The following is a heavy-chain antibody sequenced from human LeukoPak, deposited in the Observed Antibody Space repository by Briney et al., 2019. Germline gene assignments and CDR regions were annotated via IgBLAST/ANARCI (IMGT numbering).Heavy chain of an antibody. J-gene: IGHJ6*02. CDR1: GGTFSSYA. Sequence: ASVTVSCKASGGTFSSYAISWVRQAPGQGLEWMGRIIPIFGTANYAQKFQGRVTITADESTSTAYMELSSLRSKDTAVYYCAGTYYYDSSGYYSYGMDVWGQGTTVTVSS. CDR2: IIPIFGTA. V-gene: IGHV1-69*15. CDR3: AGTYYYDSSGYYSYGMDV. D-gene: IGHD3-22*01.